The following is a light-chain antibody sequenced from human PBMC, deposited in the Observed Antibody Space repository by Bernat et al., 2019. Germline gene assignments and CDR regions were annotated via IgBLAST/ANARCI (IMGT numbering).Light chain of an antibody. J-gene: IGLJ1*01. CDR1: SSDVGGYNF. CDR2: DVS. V-gene: IGLV2-14*01. CDR3: SSYSTSSTLYV. Sequence: QSALTQPASVSGSPGQSITISCTGTSSDVGGYNFVSWYQQHPGKAPKVMIYDVSNRPSGVSNRFYGSKSDNTASLTISGLQAEDEADYYCSSYSTSSTLYVCGNGTKVTVL.